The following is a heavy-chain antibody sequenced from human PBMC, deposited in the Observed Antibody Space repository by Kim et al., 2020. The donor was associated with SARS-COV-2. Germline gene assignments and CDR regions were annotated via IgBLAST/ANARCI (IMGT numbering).Heavy chain of an antibody. J-gene: IGHJ6*02. D-gene: IGHD3-3*01. CDR2: INHSGST. CDR3: ARVRLLEWLSHYYGMDV. Sequence: SETLSLTCAVYGGSFSGYYWSWIRQPPGKGLEWIGEINHSGSTNYNPSLKSRVTISVDTSKNQFSLKLSSVTAADTAVYYCARVRLLEWLSHYYGMDVWGQGTTVTVSS. CDR1: GGSFSGYY. V-gene: IGHV4-34*01.